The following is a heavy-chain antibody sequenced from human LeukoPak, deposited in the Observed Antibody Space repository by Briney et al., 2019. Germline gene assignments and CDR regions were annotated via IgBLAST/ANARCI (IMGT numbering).Heavy chain of an antibody. CDR1: GYTFTSYD. CDR3: ARDEYSGSYGVYNWFDP. CDR2: MNPNSGNT. D-gene: IGHD1-26*01. J-gene: IGHJ5*02. V-gene: IGHV1-8*03. Sequence: ASVKVSCKASGYTFTSYDINWVRQATGQGLEWMGWMNPNSGNTGYAQKFQGRVTITRNTSISTAYMELSSLRSEDTAVYYCARDEYSGSYGVYNWFDPWGQGTLVTVSS.